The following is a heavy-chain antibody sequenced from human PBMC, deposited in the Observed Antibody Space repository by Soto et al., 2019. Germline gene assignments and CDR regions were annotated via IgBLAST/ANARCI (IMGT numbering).Heavy chain of an antibody. V-gene: IGHV4-59*12. D-gene: IGHD2-8*02. Sequence: SETLSLTCTVSGGSISSYYWSWIRQPPGKGLEWIGYIYYSVSTNYNPSLKSRVTISVDTSKNQFSLKLTSVTAADTAVYYCSRDKITGLFDYWGQGTLVTVSS. CDR1: GGSISSYY. CDR3: SRDKITGLFDY. J-gene: IGHJ4*02. CDR2: IYYSVST.